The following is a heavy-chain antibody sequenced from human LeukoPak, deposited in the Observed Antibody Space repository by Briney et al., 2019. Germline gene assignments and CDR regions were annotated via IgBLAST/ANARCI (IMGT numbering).Heavy chain of an antibody. CDR3: ARGGYGFTYYYYYYMDV. CDR1: GFTFSSYG. CDR2: ISGSGGST. D-gene: IGHD5-18*01. J-gene: IGHJ6*03. Sequence: GGSLRLSCAASGFTFSSYGMSWVRQAPGKGLEWVSAISGSGGSTYYADSVKGRFTISRDNAKNSLYLQMNSLRAEDTAVYYCARGGYGFTYYYYYYMDVWGKGTTVTVSS. V-gene: IGHV3-23*01.